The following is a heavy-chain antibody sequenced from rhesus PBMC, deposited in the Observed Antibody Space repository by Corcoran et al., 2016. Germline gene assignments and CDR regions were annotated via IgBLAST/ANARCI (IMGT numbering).Heavy chain of an antibody. CDR2: ISYDGSKK. Sequence: EVRLVESGGGLVQPGGSLRLSCAASGFTFSSYGMHWVRQAPGKGLEWVAVISYDGSKKYYADSWKDRFTISRDNSKNMLYLHMNNLKLEDTAVYYCARDVLQYLDWLSSFDYWGQGVLVTVSS. CDR1: GFTFSSYG. CDR3: ARDVLQYLDWLSSFDY. V-gene: IGHV3-54*02. J-gene: IGHJ4*01. D-gene: IGHD3-3*01.